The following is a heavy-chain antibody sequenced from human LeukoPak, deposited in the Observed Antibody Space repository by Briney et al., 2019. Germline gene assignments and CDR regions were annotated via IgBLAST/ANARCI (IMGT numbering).Heavy chain of an antibody. CDR2: IDPSDSYT. CDR1: GYSFTSYW. D-gene: IGHD2-2*01. CDR3: ARHGDCSSTSCYSAY. V-gene: IGHV5-10-1*01. J-gene: IGHJ4*02. Sequence: GESLKISCKGSGYSFTSYWISWVRQMPGKGLEWMGRIDPSDSYTNHSPSFQGHVTISADKSISTAYLQWSSLKASDTAMYYCARHGDCSSTSCYSAYWGQGTLVTVSS.